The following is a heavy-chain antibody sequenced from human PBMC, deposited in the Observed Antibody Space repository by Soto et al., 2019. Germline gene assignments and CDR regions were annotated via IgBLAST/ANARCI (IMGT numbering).Heavy chain of an antibody. Sequence: GGSLRLSCVASGFTFSSYGMHWVRQAPGKGLEWVAVIWYDGSNKYYADSVKGRFTISRDNSKNTLHLQMNSLRAEDTAVYYSARVGYCSGGSCYSVPVLDYWAQGPLVPVSS. J-gene: IGHJ4*02. CDR3: ARVGYCSGGSCYSVPVLDY. D-gene: IGHD2-15*01. CDR2: IWYDGSNK. V-gene: IGHV3-33*08. CDR1: GFTFSSYG.